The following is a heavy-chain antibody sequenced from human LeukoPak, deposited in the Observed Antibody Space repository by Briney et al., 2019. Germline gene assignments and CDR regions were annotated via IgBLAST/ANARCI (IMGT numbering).Heavy chain of an antibody. CDR1: GFTFTTYA. Sequence: PGGSLRLSCAAPGFTFTTYAMTWVRQAPGKGLEWVSSITGSGGGTSAADSVTGRFSISRDNSKSTLYLQMNSLRVEDTAVYYCAKAGLVRGGALDSWGQGTLVTVSS. D-gene: IGHD6-6*01. V-gene: IGHV3-23*01. CDR3: AKAGLVRGGALDS. J-gene: IGHJ5*01. CDR2: ITGSGGGT.